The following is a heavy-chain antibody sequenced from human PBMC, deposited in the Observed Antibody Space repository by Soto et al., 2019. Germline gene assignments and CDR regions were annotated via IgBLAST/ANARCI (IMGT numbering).Heavy chain of an antibody. CDR3: ARDRYYYDSSGYPKGVYFDY. V-gene: IGHV4-59*01. CDR1: GCSSSSYY. J-gene: IGHJ4*02. CDR2: IYLGGSI. D-gene: IGHD3-22*01. Sequence: SETLSHTCSVSGCSSSSYYYSWIRQTPGKGLERIGYIYLGGSINYNPSFKSRVIISVDTSKNQFSLRLSSVTAADTAVYYCARDRYYYDSSGYPKGVYFDYWGQGTLVTSPQ.